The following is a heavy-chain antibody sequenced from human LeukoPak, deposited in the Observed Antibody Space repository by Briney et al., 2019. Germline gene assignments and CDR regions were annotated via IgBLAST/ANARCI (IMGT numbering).Heavy chain of an antibody. V-gene: IGHV3-23*01. J-gene: IGHJ6*02. CDR3: AKESGSYYDFWSGFSRSLYYYYGMDV. D-gene: IGHD3-3*01. Sequence: GGSLRLSCAASGFIVSSYYMSWVRQAPGKGLEWVSAISGSGGSTYYADSVKGRFTISRDNSKNTLYLQMNSLRAEDTAVYYCAKESGSYYDFWSGFSRSLYYYYGMDVWGQGTTVTVSS. CDR1: GFIVSSYY. CDR2: ISGSGGST.